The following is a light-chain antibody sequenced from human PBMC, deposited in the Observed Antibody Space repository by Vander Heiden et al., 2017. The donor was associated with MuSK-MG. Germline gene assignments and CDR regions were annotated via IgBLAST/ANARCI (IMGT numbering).Light chain of an antibody. Sequence: ELVLTQSPGTLSLFPGERATLSCRASQSVSSSYLAWYQQKPGQAPRLLIYGASSRATGIPDRFSGSGSGTDFTLTISRLEPEDFAVYYCQQDGSSPLTFGGGTKVEIK. CDR2: GAS. J-gene: IGKJ4*01. CDR1: QSVSSSY. CDR3: QQDGSSPLT. V-gene: IGKV3-20*01.